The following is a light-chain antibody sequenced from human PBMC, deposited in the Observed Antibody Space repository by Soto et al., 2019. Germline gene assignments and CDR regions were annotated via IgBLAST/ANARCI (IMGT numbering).Light chain of an antibody. CDR2: GAS. J-gene: IGKJ1*01. CDR1: QSISSNY. V-gene: IGKV3-20*01. CDR3: QQYGSSPRT. Sequence: EIVLMQSPGTLSMSPGERATLSCRASQSISSNYLAWYQQKPGQAPRLLIYGASSRATGIPDRFSGSGSGTDFTLTISRLEAEDFAVYYCQQYGSSPRTFGQGTKVEFK.